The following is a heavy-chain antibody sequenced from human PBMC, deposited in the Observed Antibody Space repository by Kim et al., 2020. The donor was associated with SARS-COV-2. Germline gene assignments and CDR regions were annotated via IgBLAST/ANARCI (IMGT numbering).Heavy chain of an antibody. Sequence: YADSGKGRLIISRDPSKNTLYLQMNSLRAEDTAVYYCATVVFYYDAGYFKNWGQGTLVIVSS. J-gene: IGHJ1*01. D-gene: IGHD3-22*01. V-gene: IGHV3-66*01. CDR3: ATVVFYYDAGYFKN.